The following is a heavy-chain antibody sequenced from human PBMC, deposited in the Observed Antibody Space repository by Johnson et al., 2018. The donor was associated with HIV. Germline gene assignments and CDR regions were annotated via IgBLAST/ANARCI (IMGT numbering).Heavy chain of an antibody. J-gene: IGHJ3*02. CDR1: GFTFSSYA. D-gene: IGHD5-18*01. V-gene: IGHV3-30*14. CDR2: ISYDGSEK. Sequence: VQLVESGGGVVRPGGSLRLSCAASGFTFSSYAMSWVRQAPGKGLEWVAVISYDGSEKYFADSVKGRLPISRDSSKNTLYLQMSSLRTEDTAVYYCVRVSLGYSYGYDAFDIWGQGTMVTVSS. CDR3: VRVSLGYSYGYDAFDI.